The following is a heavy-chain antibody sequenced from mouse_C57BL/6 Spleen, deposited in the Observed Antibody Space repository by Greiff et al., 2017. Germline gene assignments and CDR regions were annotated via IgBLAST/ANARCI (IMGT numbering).Heavy chain of an antibody. Sequence: EVQLQQSGAELVKPGASVKLSCTASGFNIKDYYMHWVKQRTEQGLEWIGRIDPEDGETKSAPKFQGKATITADTSSNTAYLQLSSLTSEDTAVYYCARGQLRLPWFAYWGQGTLVTVSA. J-gene: IGHJ3*01. CDR1: GFNIKDYY. V-gene: IGHV14-2*01. CDR2: IDPEDGET. CDR3: ARGQLRLPWFAY. D-gene: IGHD3-2*02.